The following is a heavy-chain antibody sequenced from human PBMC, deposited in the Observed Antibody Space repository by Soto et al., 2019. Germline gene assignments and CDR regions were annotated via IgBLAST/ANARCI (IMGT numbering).Heavy chain of an antibody. Sequence: QVQLVQSGAEEKKPGASVKVSCKASGYTFTSYAMHWVRQAPGQRLEWMGWINAGNGNTKYSQKFQGRVTMTRDTTAGTAYMELSSLGFEDTAVYSCARAPSYYGMDVWGQGTTVTVSS. CDR1: GYTFTSYA. CDR3: ARAPSYYGMDV. V-gene: IGHV1-3*05. J-gene: IGHJ6*02. CDR2: INAGNGNT.